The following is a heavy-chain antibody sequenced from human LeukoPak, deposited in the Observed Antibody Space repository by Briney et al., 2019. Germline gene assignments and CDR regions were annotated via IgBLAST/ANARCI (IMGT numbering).Heavy chain of an antibody. CDR3: AKDIHDFYPDYGMDV. D-gene: IGHD3-3*01. V-gene: IGHV3-30-3*01. J-gene: IGHJ6*02. CDR2: ISYDGSNK. CDR1: GFTFSSYA. Sequence: PGRSLRLSCAASGFTFSSYAMHWVRQAPGKGLEWVAVISYDGSNKYYADSVKGRFTISRDNSKNTLYLQMNSLRAEDTALYYCAKDIHDFYPDYGMDVWGQGITVTVSS.